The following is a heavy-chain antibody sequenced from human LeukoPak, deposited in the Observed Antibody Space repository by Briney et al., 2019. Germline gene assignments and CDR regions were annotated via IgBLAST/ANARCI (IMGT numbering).Heavy chain of an antibody. CDR1: GFTFSSYW. J-gene: IGHJ4*02. V-gene: IGHV3-21*01. D-gene: IGHD2-15*01. CDR2: ISSSSSYI. CDR3: ARKDCSGGSCPIDY. Sequence: PGGSLRLSCAASGFTFSSYWMSWVRQAPGKGLEWVSSISSSSSYIYYADSVKGRFTISRDNAKNSLYLQMTSLRAEDTAVYYCARKDCSGGSCPIDYWGQGTLVTVSS.